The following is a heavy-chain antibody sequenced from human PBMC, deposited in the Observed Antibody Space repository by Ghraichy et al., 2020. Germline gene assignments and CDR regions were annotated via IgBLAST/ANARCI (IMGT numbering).Heavy chain of an antibody. D-gene: IGHD3-22*01. V-gene: IGHV3-13*01. Sequence: ETLSLTCAASGFTFSSYDMHWVRQGAGKGLEWVSGIGTAGDANYPGSVKGRFTISRENAKNSFYLQMNSLRAGDTAVYFCARAVYYYDGSFYQRDFDLWGPGTPVTVSS. CDR1: GFTFSSYD. J-gene: IGHJ2*01. CDR2: IGTAGDA. CDR3: ARAVYYYDGSFYQRDFDL.